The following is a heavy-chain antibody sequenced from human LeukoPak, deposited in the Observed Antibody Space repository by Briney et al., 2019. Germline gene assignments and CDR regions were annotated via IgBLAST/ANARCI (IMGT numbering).Heavy chain of an antibody. D-gene: IGHD2-2*01. CDR3: ARNIVVVPAAIPSGDYYYGMDV. CDR2: IIPIFGTA. CDR1: GGTFSSYA. J-gene: IGHJ6*02. Sequence: SVNVSCTASGGTFSSYAISWVRQAPGQGLEWMGGIIPIFGTANYAQKFQGRVTITADESTSTAYMELSSLRPEDTAVYYCARNIVVVPAAIPSGDYYYGMDVWGQGTTVTVSS. V-gene: IGHV1-69*13.